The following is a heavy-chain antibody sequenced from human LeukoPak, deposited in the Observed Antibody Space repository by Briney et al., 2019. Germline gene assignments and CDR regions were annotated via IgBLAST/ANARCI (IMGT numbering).Heavy chain of an antibody. CDR3: ARGNYGSGSYYPL. Sequence: ASVKVSCKASRYTFTGYYLHWVRQAPGQGLEWMGRINPNSGGTNYAQKFQGRVTMTRDTSISTAYMELSRLRSDDTAVYYCARGNYGSGSYYPLWGQGTLVTVSS. CDR1: RYTFTGYY. D-gene: IGHD3-10*01. CDR2: INPNSGGT. J-gene: IGHJ4*02. V-gene: IGHV1-2*06.